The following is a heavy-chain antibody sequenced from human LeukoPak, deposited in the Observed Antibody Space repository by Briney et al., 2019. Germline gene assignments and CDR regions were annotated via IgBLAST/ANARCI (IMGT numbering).Heavy chain of an antibody. J-gene: IGHJ3*02. D-gene: IGHD3-22*01. CDR2: IVVGSGNT. CDR3: AAGRGVTMIVVRDAFDI. Sequence: GASVKVSCKASGFTFTSSAVQWVRQARGQRLEWIGWIVVGSGNTNYAQKFQERVTITRDMSTSTAYMELSSLRSEDTAVYYCAAGRGVTMIVVRDAFDIWGQGTMVTVSS. V-gene: IGHV1-58*01. CDR1: GFTFTSSA.